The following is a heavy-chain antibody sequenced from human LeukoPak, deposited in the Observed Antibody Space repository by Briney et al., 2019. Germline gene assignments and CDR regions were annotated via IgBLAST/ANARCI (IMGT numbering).Heavy chain of an antibody. CDR2: MNPNSGNT. Sequence: ASVKVSCKASGYTFTSYDINWVRQATGQGLEWMGWMNPNSGNTGYAQKFQGRVTITRNTSISTAYMELSSLRSEDTAVYYCARGPKGLRRFDYWGQGTLVTVSS. CDR3: ARGPKGLRRFDY. CDR1: GYTFTSYD. J-gene: IGHJ4*02. D-gene: IGHD4-17*01. V-gene: IGHV1-8*03.